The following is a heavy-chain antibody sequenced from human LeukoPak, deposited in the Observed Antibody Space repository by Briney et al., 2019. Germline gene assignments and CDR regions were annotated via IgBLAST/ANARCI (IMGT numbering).Heavy chain of an antibody. CDR1: GYTFTSSD. D-gene: IGHD6-19*01. CDR3: ARQRGSGRYKNCDF. J-gene: IGHJ4*02. V-gene: IGHV1-8*01. Sequence: GASVKVSCKASGYTFTSSDINWVRQATGQGLEWMGWMNPNSGNTGYAQNFQDRVTMTRNTSISTVYMELSSLRSEDTAGYYCARQRGSGRYKNCDFGGQGTLHTVSS. CDR2: MNPNSGNT.